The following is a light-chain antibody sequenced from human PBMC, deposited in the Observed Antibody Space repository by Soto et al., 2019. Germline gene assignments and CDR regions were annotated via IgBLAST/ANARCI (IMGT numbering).Light chain of an antibody. CDR2: DAS. J-gene: IGKJ4*01. Sequence: EIVLTQSPATLSLSPGERATLSCRASQSVSRYLAWYQQKPGQAPRLLIYDASNRATGIPTRFSGSGSGTDFALTISSLEPEDFAVYYCQQRSNWPSTFGGGTKVDIK. V-gene: IGKV3-11*01. CDR3: QQRSNWPST. CDR1: QSVSRY.